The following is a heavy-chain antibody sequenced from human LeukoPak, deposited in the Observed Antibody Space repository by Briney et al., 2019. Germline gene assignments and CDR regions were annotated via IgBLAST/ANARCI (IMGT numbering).Heavy chain of an antibody. D-gene: IGHD6-6*01. CDR3: ASWQLAAGYFDY. V-gene: IGHV3-21*01. CDR2: ISSSSSYI. Sequence: PGGSLRLSCAASGFTFSSYSMNWVRQAPGKGLEWVSSISSSSSYIYYADSVKGRFTISRDNAKNSLYLQMNSLRAEDTAVYYCASWQLAAGYFDYWGQGTLVTVSS. J-gene: IGHJ4*02. CDR1: GFTFSSYS.